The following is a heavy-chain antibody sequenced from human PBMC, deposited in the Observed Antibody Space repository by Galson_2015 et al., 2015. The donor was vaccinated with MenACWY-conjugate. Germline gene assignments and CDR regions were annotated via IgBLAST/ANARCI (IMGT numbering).Heavy chain of an antibody. CDR1: GFTFSDYY. CDR3: ARAAISNYYYYGMDV. J-gene: IGHJ6*02. D-gene: IGHD3-9*01. Sequence: SLRLSCAASGFTFSDYYMSWIRQAPGKGLEWVSYISSSSSYTNYADSVKGRFTISRDNAENSLYLQMNSLRAEDTAVYYCARAAISNYYYYGMDVWGQGTTVTVSS. CDR2: ISSSSSYT. V-gene: IGHV3-11*05.